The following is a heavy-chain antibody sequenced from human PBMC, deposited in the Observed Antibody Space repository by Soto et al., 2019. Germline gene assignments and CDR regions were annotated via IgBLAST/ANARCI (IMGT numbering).Heavy chain of an antibody. CDR1: GDSISPVDYF. D-gene: IGHD2-15*01. CDR3: ARGRYCLSGRCFPNWFDS. CDR2: IYKSATT. V-gene: IGHV4-30-4*01. J-gene: IGHJ5*01. Sequence: PSETLSLTCSVSGDSISPVDYFCAWVRQPPGQALEYIGYIYKSATTYYNPSFESRVAISLDTSKSQFSLNVTSLTAADTAVYFCARGRYCLSGRCFPNWFDSWGQGTLVTVSS.